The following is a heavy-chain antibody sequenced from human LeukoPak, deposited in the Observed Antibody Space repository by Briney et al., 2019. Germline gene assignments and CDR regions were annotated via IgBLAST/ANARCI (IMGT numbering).Heavy chain of an antibody. V-gene: IGHV4-4*07. D-gene: IGHD3-10*01. CDR1: GGSISSYY. Sequence: SETLSLTCSVSGGSISSYYWSWIRRPAGKGLEWIGRFYTSGSTNYNPSLKSRVTMSVDESKNQFSLKLSSVTAADTAVYYYARDPAPGRGYWYFDLWGRGTLVTVSS. CDR2: FYTSGST. J-gene: IGHJ2*01. CDR3: ARDPAPGRGYWYFDL.